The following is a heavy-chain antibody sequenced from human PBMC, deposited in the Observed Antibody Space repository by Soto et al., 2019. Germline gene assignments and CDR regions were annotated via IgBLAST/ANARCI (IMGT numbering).Heavy chain of an antibody. J-gene: IGHJ4*02. V-gene: IGHV3-73*02. D-gene: IGHD3-22*01. CDR3: TIHYYDSSGYYGPIDY. CDR1: GFTFSGSG. Sequence: EVQLVESGGGLVQPGGSLKLSCAASGFTFSGSGVHWVRQASGKGLEWVGRIRSKANSYATVYAASVKGRFTISRDDSKNTAYLQMNSLKTEDTAVYYCTIHYYDSSGYYGPIDYWGQGTLVTVSS. CDR2: IRSKANSYAT.